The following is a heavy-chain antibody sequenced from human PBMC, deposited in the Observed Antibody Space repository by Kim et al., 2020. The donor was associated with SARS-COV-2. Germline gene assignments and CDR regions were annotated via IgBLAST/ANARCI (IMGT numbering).Heavy chain of an antibody. CDR1: GYTFTSYA. Sequence: ASVKVSCKASGYTFTSYAMHWVRQAPGQRLEWMGWINAGNGNTKYSQKFQGRVTITRDTSASTAYMELSSLRSEDTAVYYCAREALSITIFGVVTHNWFDPWGQGTLVTVSS. CDR3: AREALSITIFGVVTHNWFDP. D-gene: IGHD3-3*01. V-gene: IGHV1-3*01. J-gene: IGHJ5*02. CDR2: INAGNGNT.